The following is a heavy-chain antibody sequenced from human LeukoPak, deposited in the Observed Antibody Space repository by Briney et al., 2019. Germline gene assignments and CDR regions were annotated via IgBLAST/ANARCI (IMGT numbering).Heavy chain of an antibody. J-gene: IGHJ3*02. CDR3: ARSGLRWNDAFDI. V-gene: IGHV4-59*01. D-gene: IGHD4-23*01. CDR2: IYYSGST. Sequence: SETLSLTCTVSGGSISSYYWSWIRQPPGKGLKWIGYIYYSGSTNYNPSLKNRVTISVDTSKNQFSLKLSSVTAADTAVYYCARSGLRWNDAFDIWGQGTMVTVSS. CDR1: GGSISSYY.